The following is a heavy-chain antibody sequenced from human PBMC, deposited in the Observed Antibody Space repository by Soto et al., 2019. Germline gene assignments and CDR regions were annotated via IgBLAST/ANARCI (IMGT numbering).Heavy chain of an antibody. CDR1: GYTFNYYA. D-gene: IGHD1-26*01. J-gene: IGHJ4*01. Sequence: QVQLVQSGAEVKKPGASVRVSCKASGYTFNYYAISWVRQAPGQGLEWMGWLNTYNGDTQSAQQFQDRVTMTRDTSTTTAYMELRSMKYDDTSVYYCAREAGSGSYYPEDYLGQGTLVIVS. CDR3: AREAGSGSYYPEDY. CDR2: LNTYNGDT. V-gene: IGHV1-18*04.